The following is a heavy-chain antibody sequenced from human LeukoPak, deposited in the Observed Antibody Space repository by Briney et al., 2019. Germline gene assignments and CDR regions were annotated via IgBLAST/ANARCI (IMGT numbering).Heavy chain of an antibody. J-gene: IGHJ4*02. Sequence: SETLSLTCTVSGGSISSYYWSWIRPPPGKGLEWIGYIYYSGSTNYNPSLKRRVTISVDTSKNQFSLKLSSVTAADTAVYYCARVSVTVIDYWGQGTLVTVSS. CDR3: ARVSVTVIDY. D-gene: IGHD3-16*02. CDR1: GGSISSYY. CDR2: IYYSGST. V-gene: IGHV4-59*01.